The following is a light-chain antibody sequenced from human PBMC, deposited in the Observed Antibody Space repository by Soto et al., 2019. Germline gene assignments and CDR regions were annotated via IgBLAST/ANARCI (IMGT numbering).Light chain of an antibody. J-gene: IGKJ1*01. CDR2: KAS. CDR3: QQYNSYWT. CDR1: QTISSW. V-gene: IGKV1-5*03. Sequence: IHMTKSTSPLSASVGDRVRITWRPSQTISSWLAWYQQKPGKAPKLLIFKASSLQSGVPSRFSGSGSGTDFTLTISSLQPDDFATYYCQQYNSYWTFGQGTKVDIK.